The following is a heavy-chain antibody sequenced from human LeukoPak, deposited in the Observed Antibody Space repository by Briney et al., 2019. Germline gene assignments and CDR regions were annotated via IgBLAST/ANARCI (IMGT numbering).Heavy chain of an antibody. V-gene: IGHV3-53*04. J-gene: IGHJ6*02. CDR3: ARRTPDYYYGMDV. Sequence: GESMTLSCAPYGFTVSSNYMNWVRQPAGKGLEWVSIIYSGGSTDYADSVKGRFTISRHNSKNTLYLQMNSLRAEDTAVYYCARRTPDYYYGMDVWGQGTTVIVSS. CDR2: IYSGGST. CDR1: GFTVSSNY. D-gene: IGHD2-2*01.